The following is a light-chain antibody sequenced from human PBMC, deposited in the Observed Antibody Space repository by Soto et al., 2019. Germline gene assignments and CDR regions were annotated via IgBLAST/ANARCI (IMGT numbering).Light chain of an antibody. CDR2: DVS. CDR3: SSYTGSSTLL. CDR1: SSDVGGYNY. J-gene: IGLJ1*01. Sequence: QSALTQPASVSGSPGQSITISCTGTSSDVGGYNYVSWYQQHPGKAPKLMIYDVSKRPSGVSNRFSGSKSGNTASLTISGLQAEDEADYCCSSYTGSSTLLFGPGTKLTVL. V-gene: IGLV2-14*01.